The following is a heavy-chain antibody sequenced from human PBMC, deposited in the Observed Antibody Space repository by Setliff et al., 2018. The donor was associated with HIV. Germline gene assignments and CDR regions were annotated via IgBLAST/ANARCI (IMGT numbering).Heavy chain of an antibody. V-gene: IGHV1-69*05. D-gene: IGHD6-13*01. CDR2: IIPMFGTG. CDR3: ARVGHSSSYHYYGMDV. CDR1: GGTFSSYG. J-gene: IGHJ6*02. Sequence: ASVKVSCKTSGGTFSSYGISWVRQAPGQGPEWMGGIIPMFGTGFYAQKFQGRVTITTDESRSTAYMELSSLSSEDTAVFYCARVGHSSSYHYYGMDVWGQGTTVTVSS.